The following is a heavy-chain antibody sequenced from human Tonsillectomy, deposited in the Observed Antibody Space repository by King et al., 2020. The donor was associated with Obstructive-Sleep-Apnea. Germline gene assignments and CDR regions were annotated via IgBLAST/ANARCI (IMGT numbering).Heavy chain of an antibody. Sequence: QLQESGPGLVKPSETLSLTCTVSGYSISSGYYWGWIRQPPGKGLEWIGSIYHSGSTYYNPSLKSRITISVDTSKNQFSLKLTSVTAADTAVYYCAREAVVTAPYFYYGMDV. V-gene: IGHV4-38-2*02. CDR3: AREAVVTAPYFYYGMDV. CDR2: IYHSGST. CDR1: GYSISSGYY. J-gene: IGHJ6*01. D-gene: IGHD2-21*02.